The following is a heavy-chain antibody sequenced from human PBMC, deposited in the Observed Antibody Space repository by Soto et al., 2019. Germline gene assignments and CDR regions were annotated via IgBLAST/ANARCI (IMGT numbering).Heavy chain of an antibody. CDR1: GFTVSDAW. V-gene: IGHV3-15*07. D-gene: IGHD3-22*01. CDR3: TTWIYQVVNP. Sequence: PGGSLRLSCAASGFTVSDAWMNWVRQAPGKGLEWVGRIKSKTDGGTTDYAAPVKGRFTVSRDDSKNTLYLQMNSLKTEDTAVNYCTTWIYQVVNPWGQGTLVTVSS. J-gene: IGHJ5*02. CDR2: IKSKTDGGTT.